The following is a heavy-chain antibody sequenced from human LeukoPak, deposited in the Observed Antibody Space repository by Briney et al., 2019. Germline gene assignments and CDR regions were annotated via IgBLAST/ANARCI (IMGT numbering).Heavy chain of an antibody. CDR3: ARDLTMTVVAIGY. CDR2: INTNTGDP. V-gene: IGHV7-4-1*02. J-gene: IGHJ4*02. CDR1: GYTFTSYA. D-gene: IGHD3-22*01. Sequence: EASVKVSCKASGYTFTSYAMNWVRQAPGQGLEWMGWINTNTGDPTYAQGFTGRFVFSLDTSVSTAYLQISSLKAEDTAVYYCARDLTMTVVAIGYWGQGTLVTVSS.